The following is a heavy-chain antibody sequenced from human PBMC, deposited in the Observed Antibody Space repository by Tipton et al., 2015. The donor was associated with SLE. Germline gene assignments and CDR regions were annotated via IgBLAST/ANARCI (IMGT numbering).Heavy chain of an antibody. CDR1: GYTFTDSY. J-gene: IGHJ4*02. CDR3: AVDCYDRRGPTYCFNH. V-gene: IGHV1-2*02. D-gene: IGHD3-22*01. Sequence: QVQLVQSGAEVKKPGASVKVSCKASGYTFTDSYVQWARQAPGQGLEWMGWINPKSGATNYAQNLQGRVTMTTDTSTKTAYMELRSLRSEDTAVYYCAVDCYDRRGPTYCFNHWGRGTLVTVSS. CDR2: INPKSGAT.